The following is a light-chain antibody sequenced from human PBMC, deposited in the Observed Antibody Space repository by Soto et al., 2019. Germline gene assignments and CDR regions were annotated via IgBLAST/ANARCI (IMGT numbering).Light chain of an antibody. J-gene: IGLJ2*01. CDR1: SSNIGAGYD. V-gene: IGLV1-40*01. CDR2: GNN. Sequence: QSVLTQPPSVSGAPGQRVTISCTGSSSNIGAGYDVHWYQQFPGTAPKLLIYGNNNRPSGLPDRFSGSKSGTSASLAITGLQAEDEADYYCQSYDTSLSGSVFGGGTKLTVL. CDR3: QSYDTSLSGSV.